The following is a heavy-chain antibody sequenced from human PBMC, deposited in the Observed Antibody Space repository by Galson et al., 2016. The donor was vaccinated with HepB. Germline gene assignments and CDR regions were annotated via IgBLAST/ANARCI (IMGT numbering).Heavy chain of an antibody. CDR3: VKDRSCDVPGTEYCQH. CDR2: IMADGERT. J-gene: IGHJ1*01. D-gene: IGHD1-1*01. Sequence: SLRLSCAASGFSFSTYTMSWVRQAPGQGLEWVSAIMADGERTYCADSVKGRFTISRDKPKTTLYLQMNSLRAEDTALYHCVKDRSCDVPGTEYCQHWGQGALVIVSS. CDR1: GFSFSTYT. V-gene: IGHV3-23*01.